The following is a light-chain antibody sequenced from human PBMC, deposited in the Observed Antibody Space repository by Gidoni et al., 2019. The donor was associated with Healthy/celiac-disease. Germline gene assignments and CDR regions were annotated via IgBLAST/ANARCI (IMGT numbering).Light chain of an antibody. CDR1: QSISSW. Sequence: DIKMTQYPSTLSASVGDRVTITCRASQSISSWLAWYQQKPGKAPKLLIYKASSLESGVPSRFSGSGSGTEFTLTISSLQPDDFATYYCQQYNSYPYTFXQXTKLEIK. CDR2: KAS. CDR3: QQYNSYPYT. V-gene: IGKV1-5*03. J-gene: IGKJ2*01.